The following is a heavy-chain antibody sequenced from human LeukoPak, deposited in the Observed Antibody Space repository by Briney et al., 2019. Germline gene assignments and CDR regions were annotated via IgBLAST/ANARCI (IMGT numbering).Heavy chain of an antibody. V-gene: IGHV3-66*01. CDR1: GFTVSINY. CDR3: ARDVIYASEIYSYGDC. D-gene: IGHD3-16*01. Sequence: GGSLRLSCAASGFTVSINYVSWVRQAPGKGLEWVSVIYRGGGTACADSVKDRFTISRDNFKNMVCLHMNSLKAEDTAVYYCARDVIYASEIYSYGDCLGQGTLVTVSS. J-gene: IGHJ4*02. CDR2: IYRGGGT.